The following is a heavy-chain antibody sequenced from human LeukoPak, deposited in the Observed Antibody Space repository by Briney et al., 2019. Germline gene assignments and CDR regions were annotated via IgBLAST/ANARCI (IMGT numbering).Heavy chain of an antibody. CDR1: GLTFSDFW. Sequence: GGSLRLSCAASGLTFSDFWMHWVRQPPGKGLVWVALVKGDGRTTIYADSVKGRFTISRDNAKNTLYLQMNSLKADDSGVYYCATGHSYGYDYWGQGVLVTVSS. CDR2: VKGDGRTT. D-gene: IGHD5-18*01. CDR3: ATGHSYGYDY. J-gene: IGHJ4*02. V-gene: IGHV3-74*01.